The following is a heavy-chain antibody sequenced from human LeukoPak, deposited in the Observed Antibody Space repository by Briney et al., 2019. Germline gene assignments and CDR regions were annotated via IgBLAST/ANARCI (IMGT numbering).Heavy chain of an antibody. CDR2: IYTSGCT. V-gene: IGHV4-61*02. CDR3: ARDELGRYYYDSSGYYRTSYYMDV. D-gene: IGHD3-22*01. J-gene: IGHJ6*03. CDR1: GGSISSGSYY. Sequence: PSETLSHTCTVSGGSISSGSYYWSWIRQPAGKRLEWIGRIYTSGCTNYNPSPKSRVTISVDTSKNQFSLKLSSVTAADTAVYYCARDELGRYYYDSSGYYRTSYYMDVWGKGTTVTISS.